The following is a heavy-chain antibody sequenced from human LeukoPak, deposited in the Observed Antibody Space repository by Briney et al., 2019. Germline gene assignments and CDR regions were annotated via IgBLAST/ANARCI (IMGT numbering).Heavy chain of an antibody. CDR1: GYSISSGYY. V-gene: IGHV4-38-2*02. CDR3: ARARGYSYSDY. Sequence: SETLSLTCTVSGYSISSGYYWGWIRQSPGKGLEWIGSIYYRGSTYYNPSLKSRVTISVDTSKNQFSLKLNSVTAADTAVYYCARARGYSYSDYWGQGTLVTVSS. J-gene: IGHJ4*02. D-gene: IGHD5-18*01. CDR2: IYYRGST.